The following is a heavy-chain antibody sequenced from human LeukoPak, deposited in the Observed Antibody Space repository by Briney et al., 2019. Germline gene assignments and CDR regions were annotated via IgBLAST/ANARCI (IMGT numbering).Heavy chain of an antibody. V-gene: IGHV3-48*02. CDR3: AREVHYYDSRGPDS. Sequence: GGSLRLSCAGSGFTFRSYSMNWVRQAPGKGLEWVSYISSTSSTIYYADSVKGRFTISRDNANNSLYLQMNSLRDEDTAVYYCAREVHYYDSRGPDSWGQGTLVTVSS. CDR1: GFTFRSYS. CDR2: ISSTSSTI. J-gene: IGHJ5*01. D-gene: IGHD3-22*01.